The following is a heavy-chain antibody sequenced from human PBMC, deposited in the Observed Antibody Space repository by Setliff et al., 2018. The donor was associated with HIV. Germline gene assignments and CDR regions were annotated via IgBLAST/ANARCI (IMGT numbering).Heavy chain of an antibody. J-gene: IGHJ4*02. D-gene: IGHD1-26*01. CDR1: GFSFEGHA. V-gene: IGHV3-48*01. Sequence: GGSLRLSCSASGFSFEGHAMNWVRQAPGKGLEWISHISGRSDLIYYADSVKGRFTISRDNSKNTLYLQMNSLRAEDTAVYYCARGHSGSYFPYFDYWGQGTLVTVSS. CDR3: ARGHSGSYFPYFDY. CDR2: ISGRSDLI.